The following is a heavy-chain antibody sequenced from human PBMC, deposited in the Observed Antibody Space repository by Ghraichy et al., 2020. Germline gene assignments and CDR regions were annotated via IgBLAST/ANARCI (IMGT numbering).Heavy chain of an antibody. D-gene: IGHD6-19*01. CDR3: AKDHGPREQWLLDY. V-gene: IGHV3-30*18. CDR1: GFTFSSYG. Sequence: GGSLRLSCAASGFTFSSYGMHWVRQAPGKGLEWVAVISYDGSNKYYADSVKGRFTISRDNSKNTLYLQMNSLRAEDTAVYYCAKDHGPREQWLLDYWGQGTLVTVSS. CDR2: ISYDGSNK. J-gene: IGHJ4*02.